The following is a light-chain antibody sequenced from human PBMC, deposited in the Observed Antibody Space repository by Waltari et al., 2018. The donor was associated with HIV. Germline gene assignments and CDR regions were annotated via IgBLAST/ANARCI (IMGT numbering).Light chain of an antibody. CDR1: SPNIGAGYD. CDR3: QSFDSSLTTSGVI. J-gene: IGLJ2*01. Sequence: QSVLTQPPSVSGAPGQRVTISCTGSSPNIGAGYDGHWYQQLPGTAPKLLIYANINRPSGVPDRFSGSKSGSSASLAITGLQAEDEAHYYCQSFDSSLTTSGVIFGGGTKLTVL. CDR2: ANI. V-gene: IGLV1-40*01.